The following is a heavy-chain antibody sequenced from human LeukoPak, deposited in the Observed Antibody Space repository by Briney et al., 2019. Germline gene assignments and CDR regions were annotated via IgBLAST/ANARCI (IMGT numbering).Heavy chain of an antibody. CDR2: ISGSGGST. Sequence: PGGSLRLSCAASGFTFSSYAMSWVRQAPGKGLKWVSAISGSGGSTYYADSVKGRFTFSRDNSKNTLYLQMNSLRAEDTAVYYCAKDWSSCSNGVCYVFDYWGQGTLVTVSS. CDR3: AKDWSSCSNGVCYVFDY. D-gene: IGHD2-8*01. V-gene: IGHV3-23*01. J-gene: IGHJ4*02. CDR1: GFTFSSYA.